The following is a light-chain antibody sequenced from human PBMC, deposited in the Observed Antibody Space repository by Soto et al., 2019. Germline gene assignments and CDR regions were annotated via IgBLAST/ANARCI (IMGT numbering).Light chain of an antibody. V-gene: IGKV3-15*01. J-gene: IGKJ1*01. CDR2: GAS. CDR1: QSFSSN. Sequence: EIVMTPSPATLSVSPGQRAPLSCRASQSFSSNLAWYQQKPGQAPRLLIYGASTRATGIPARFSGSGSGTEFTLTISSLQSEDFAVYYCQQYNNWPWTFGQGTKVDI. CDR3: QQYNNWPWT.